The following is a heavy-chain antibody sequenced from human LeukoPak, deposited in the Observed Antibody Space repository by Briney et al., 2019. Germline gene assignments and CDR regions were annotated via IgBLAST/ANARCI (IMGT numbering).Heavy chain of an antibody. CDR3: AKDRHKGCTGGVCQGPYYFDY. J-gene: IGHJ4*02. V-gene: IGHV3-23*01. CDR1: GFTFSSYA. D-gene: IGHD2-8*02. CDR2: ISGSGGST. Sequence: PGGSLRLSCAASGFTFSSYAMSWVRQAPGKGLEWVSAISGSGGSTYYADSVKGRFTISRDNSKNTLYLQMNSLRAEDTAVYYCAKDRHKGCTGGVCQGPYYFDYWGQGTLVTVSS.